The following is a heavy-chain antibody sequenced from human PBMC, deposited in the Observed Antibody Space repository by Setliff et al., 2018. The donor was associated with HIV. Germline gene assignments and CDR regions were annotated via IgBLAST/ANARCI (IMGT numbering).Heavy chain of an antibody. V-gene: IGHV4-39*07. CDR3: LLWTGYYTYWSFDL. CDR1: GGSISSDSYY. Sequence: KASETLSLTCDVSGGSISSDSYYWAWIRQPPGKGLEWIGTIYYSGSTHYNPSLKSRLTISVDMSKNQLSLKLSSVTAADTAVYYCLLWTGYYTYWSFDLWGRGALVTVS. J-gene: IGHJ2*01. CDR2: IYYSGST. D-gene: IGHD3-3*01.